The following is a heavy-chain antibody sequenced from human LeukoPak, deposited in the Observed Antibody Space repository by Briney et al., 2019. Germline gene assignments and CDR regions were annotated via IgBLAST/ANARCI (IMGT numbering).Heavy chain of an antibody. V-gene: IGHV3-23*01. Sequence: GGSLRLSCTASGFTFSSYAMNWVRQAPGKGLEWVSGIGAGGTFTYYADSVKGRFTISRDNSRNTLYLQMNSLRVEDTAVYYCAKDLYTGSWYYGMDVWGQGTTVTVSS. CDR2: IGAGGTFT. D-gene: IGHD6-6*01. CDR3: AKDLYTGSWYYGMDV. CDR1: GFTFSSYA. J-gene: IGHJ6*02.